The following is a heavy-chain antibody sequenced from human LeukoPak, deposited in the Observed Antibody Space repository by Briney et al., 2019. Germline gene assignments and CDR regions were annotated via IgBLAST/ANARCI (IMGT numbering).Heavy chain of an antibody. CDR2: ISAYNGNT. CDR1: GYTFTSYG. CDR3: ARDRFILGYCSGGSCPFDY. Sequence: ASVKVSCKASGYTFTSYGISWVRQAPGQGLEWMGWISAYNGNTNYAQKLQGRVTMTTDTSTSTAYMELRSLRPDDTAVYYCARDRFILGYCSGGSCPFDYWGQGTLVTVSS. V-gene: IGHV1-18*04. J-gene: IGHJ4*02. D-gene: IGHD2-15*01.